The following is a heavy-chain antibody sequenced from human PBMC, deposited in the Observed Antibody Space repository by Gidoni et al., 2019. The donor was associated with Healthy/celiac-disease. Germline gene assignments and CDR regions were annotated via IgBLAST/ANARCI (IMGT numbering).Heavy chain of an antibody. CDR2: IKQDGSEK. CDR3: ARDGDYGDYSPGDY. Sequence: EVQLVESGGGLVQPGWSLRRSRAASGFTFSSYCMSCVRQAPGTGLEGVANIKQDGSEKYYVDSVKCRFTISRDNAKNSLYLQMNSLRAEDTAVYYCARDGDYGDYSPGDYWGHGTLVTVSS. V-gene: IGHV3-7*01. D-gene: IGHD4-17*01. CDR1: GFTFSSYC. J-gene: IGHJ4*01.